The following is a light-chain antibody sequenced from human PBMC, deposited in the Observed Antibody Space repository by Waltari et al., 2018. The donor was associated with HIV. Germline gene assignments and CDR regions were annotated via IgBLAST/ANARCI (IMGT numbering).Light chain of an antibody. CDR1: QSVSSY. CDR3: QQRSNWPLT. CDR2: DAS. Sequence: EIVLTQSPATLSLSPGERATLPCRASQSVSSYLVWYQPKPGQAPRLLIYDASNRATGIPARFSGSGSGTDFTLTISSLEPEDFAVYYCQQRSNWPLTFGPGTKVDIK. V-gene: IGKV3-11*01. J-gene: IGKJ3*01.